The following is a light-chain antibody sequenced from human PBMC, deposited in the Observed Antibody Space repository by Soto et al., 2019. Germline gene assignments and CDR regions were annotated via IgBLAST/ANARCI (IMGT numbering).Light chain of an antibody. J-gene: IGKJ2*01. CDR3: QQCNNWPTYT. CDR2: GAS. CDR1: QSVSSS. V-gene: IGKV3-15*01. Sequence: EIVITQSPATLSVSPGERATLSCRASQSVSSSLAWYQQRPGQAPRLLIYGASTRATGIPARFSGSGSGTEFTLTISSLQSEDFAIYYCQQCNNWPTYTFGQGTKLEIK.